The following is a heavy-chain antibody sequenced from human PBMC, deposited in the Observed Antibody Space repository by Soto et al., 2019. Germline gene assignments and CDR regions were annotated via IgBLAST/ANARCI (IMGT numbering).Heavy chain of an antibody. V-gene: IGHV4-31*03. D-gene: IGHD3-10*01. CDR2: IYYSGST. J-gene: IGHJ6*02. Sequence: SETLSLTCTVSGGSISSGGYYWSWIRQHPGKGLEWIGYIYYSGSTYYNPSLKSRVTISVDTSKNQFSLKLSLVTAADTAVYYCARDSYGSGSYYYYYGMDVWGQGTTVTVSS. CDR1: GGSISSGGYY. CDR3: ARDSYGSGSYYYYYGMDV.